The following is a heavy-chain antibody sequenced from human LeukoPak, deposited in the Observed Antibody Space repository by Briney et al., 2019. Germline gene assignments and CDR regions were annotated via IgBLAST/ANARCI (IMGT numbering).Heavy chain of an antibody. V-gene: IGHV3-48*01. CDR3: ARDRDYSFDY. CDR2: ICAGTGVGFI. CDR1: GFTFSSSA. D-gene: IGHD4-11*01. Sequence: PGGSLRLSCAASGFTFSSSAMSWVRQAPGQGLEGLSYICAGTGVGFIYYADSVKGRFTISKDNAKNALYLQMDSLKVEDTAIYYCARDRDYSFDYWGQGILVTVSS. J-gene: IGHJ4*02.